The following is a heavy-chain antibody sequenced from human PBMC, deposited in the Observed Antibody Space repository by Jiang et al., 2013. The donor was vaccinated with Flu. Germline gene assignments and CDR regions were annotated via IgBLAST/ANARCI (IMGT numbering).Heavy chain of an antibody. CDR1: RASIVSDAFY. D-gene: IGHD1-14*01. CDR3: AKTGRPGLNGLYYYGLDV. J-gene: IGHJ6*02. Sequence: GSGLVKPSQTLSLTCTISRASIVSDAFYWSWIRQRPGKGLEWIGSFYTADNTYFNPSLRSRATISTDTFNNQFSLTLASVTAADTAVYYCAKTGRPGLNGLYYYGLDVWGRGTTVTVSS. V-gene: IGHV4-31*03. CDR2: FYTADNT.